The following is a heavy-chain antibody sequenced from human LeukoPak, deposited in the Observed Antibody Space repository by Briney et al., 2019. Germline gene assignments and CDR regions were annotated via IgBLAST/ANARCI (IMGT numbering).Heavy chain of an antibody. J-gene: IGHJ5*02. CDR2: ISAYNSNT. CDR3: ARDIARQYCSSTSCYSSWFDP. D-gene: IGHD2-2*02. Sequence: ASVKVSCKASGYTFTSYGISWVRQAPGQGLEWMGWISAYNSNTNYAQKLQGRVTMTTDTSTSTAYMELRSLRSDDTAVYYCARDIARQYCSSTSCYSSWFDPWGQGTLVTVSS. V-gene: IGHV1-18*01. CDR1: GYTFTSYG.